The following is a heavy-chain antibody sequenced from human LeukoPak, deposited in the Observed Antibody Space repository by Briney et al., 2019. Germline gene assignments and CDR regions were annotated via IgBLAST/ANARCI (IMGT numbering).Heavy chain of an antibody. CDR2: IIPIFGTS. CDR3: ARETPDYGDYVGWFDP. J-gene: IGHJ5*02. D-gene: IGHD4-17*01. V-gene: IGHV1-69*05. CDR1: GGTFSSYG. Sequence: GASVKVSCKASGGTFSSYGVSWVRQAPGQGHEWMGGIIPIFGTSNCAQKFQGRVTITTDESTSTAYMELSSLKSEDTAVYYCARETPDYGDYVGWFDPWGQGTLVTVSS.